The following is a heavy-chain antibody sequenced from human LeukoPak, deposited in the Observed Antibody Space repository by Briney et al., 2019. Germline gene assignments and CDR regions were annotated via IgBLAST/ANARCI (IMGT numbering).Heavy chain of an antibody. Sequence: GGSLRLSCTGSEYSFTSYWISWVRQMPGKGLEWMGRIDHSDSYTNYSPSFQGHVTISVDKSISTAFLQWSSLKASDTAMYYCARHLRGSGSYFDYWGQRTLVTV. D-gene: IGHD3-10*01. CDR1: EYSFTSYW. CDR2: IDHSDSYT. V-gene: IGHV5-10-1*01. CDR3: ARHLRGSGSYFDY. J-gene: IGHJ4*02.